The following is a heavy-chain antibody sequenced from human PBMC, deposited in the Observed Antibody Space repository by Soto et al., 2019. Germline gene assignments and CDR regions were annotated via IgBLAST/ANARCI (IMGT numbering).Heavy chain of an antibody. CDR1: GYTFTSYG. Sequence: QVQLVRSGAEVKKPGASVKVSCKASGYTFTSYGISWVRQAPGQGLEWMGWISAYNGNTNYAQKLQGRVTMTTDTSTSTAYMELRSLRSDDTAVYYCARDQDYDYIWGSYRPIDYWGQGTLVTVSS. J-gene: IGHJ4*02. D-gene: IGHD3-16*02. CDR2: ISAYNGNT. CDR3: ARDQDYDYIWGSYRPIDY. V-gene: IGHV1-18*01.